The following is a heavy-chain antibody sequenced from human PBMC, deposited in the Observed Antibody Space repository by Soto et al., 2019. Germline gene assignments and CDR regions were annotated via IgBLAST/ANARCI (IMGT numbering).Heavy chain of an antibody. CDR2: ITPRPDLT. V-gene: IGHV1-69*02. CDR1: GGTFSSHS. Sequence: QVQLVQSGAEVKKPASSVKVAFRASGGTFSSHSVSWVRQAPGQGLEWMGMITPRPDLTIYAQKFQGRVTIAADQSASTADMELSSLTSEDTAVYYGARVRAHYHVSGSYWGQGTPVTVSS. CDR3: ARVRAHYHVSGSY. D-gene: IGHD3-10*01. J-gene: IGHJ4*02.